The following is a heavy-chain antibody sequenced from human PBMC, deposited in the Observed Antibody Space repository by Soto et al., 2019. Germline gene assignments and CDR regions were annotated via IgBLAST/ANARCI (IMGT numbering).Heavy chain of an antibody. Sequence: KLCGASVKVSCKASGYTFTGYYIHWVRQAPGQGLEWMGWINPNSGGTNYAQKFQGWVTMTRDTSISTAYMELSRLRSDDTAVYFCARDLHLGELSYFYYMDVWGKGTTVTVSS. D-gene: IGHD3-16*02. J-gene: IGHJ6*03. CDR1: GYTFTGYY. V-gene: IGHV1-2*04. CDR2: INPNSGGT. CDR3: ARDLHLGELSYFYYMDV.